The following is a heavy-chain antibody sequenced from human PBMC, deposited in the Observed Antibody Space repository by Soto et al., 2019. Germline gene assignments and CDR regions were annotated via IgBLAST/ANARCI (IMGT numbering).Heavy chain of an antibody. CDR1: GYTFTSYD. V-gene: IGHV1-8*01. Sequence: GASVKVSCKASGYTFTSYDINWVRLATGQGLEWMGWMNPNSGNTGYAQKFQGRVTMTRNTSISTAYMELSSLRSEDTAVYYCARNYDFWSGPYYMDVWGKGTTVTVSS. D-gene: IGHD3-3*01. CDR2: MNPNSGNT. CDR3: ARNYDFWSGPYYMDV. J-gene: IGHJ6*03.